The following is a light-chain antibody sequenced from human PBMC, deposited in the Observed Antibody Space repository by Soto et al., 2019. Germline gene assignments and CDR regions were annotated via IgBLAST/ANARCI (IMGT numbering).Light chain of an antibody. Sequence: DIQMTQSPSSVSASVGDRVTITCRASQGISSWLAWYQQKPGKAPNLLIHTASSLQSGVPSRFSGSGSGTDFTITISSQQAEDHLTYYCQQPNSFPLTFGGGTKVEIQ. V-gene: IGKV1-12*01. J-gene: IGKJ4*01. CDR2: TAS. CDR3: QQPNSFPLT. CDR1: QGISSW.